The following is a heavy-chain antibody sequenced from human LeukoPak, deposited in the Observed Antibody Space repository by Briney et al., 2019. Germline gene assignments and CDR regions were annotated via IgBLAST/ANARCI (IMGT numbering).Heavy chain of an antibody. V-gene: IGHV4-31*01. D-gene: IGHD5-18*01. CDR1: GGSISGGGYY. J-gene: IGHJ4*02. CDR2: IYYSGTS. Sequence: SQTLSLTCTVSGGSISGGGYYWSWIRQHPGQGLEWIVYIYYSGTSYYNPSLKSLVTISVDTSNNQFSLNLSPVAAADPAVYFCARVKGYSYGFEDYWGQGTRVTVSS. CDR3: ARVKGYSYGFEDY.